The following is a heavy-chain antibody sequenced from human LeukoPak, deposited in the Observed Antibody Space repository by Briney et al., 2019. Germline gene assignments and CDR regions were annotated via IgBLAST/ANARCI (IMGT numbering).Heavy chain of an antibody. CDR2: IKPDGSEK. CDR3: ASGGYYDILTGSYYYYYYGMDV. D-gene: IGHD3-9*01. CDR1: EFTFSRYW. V-gene: IGHV3-7*01. Sequence: TGGSLRLSCAASEFTFSRYWMSWVRQAPGKGLEWVANIKPDGSEKYYVDSVKGRFTISRDNSKNTLYLQMNSLRVEDTAVYYCASGGYYDILTGSYYYYYYGMDVWGQGTTVTVSS. J-gene: IGHJ6*02.